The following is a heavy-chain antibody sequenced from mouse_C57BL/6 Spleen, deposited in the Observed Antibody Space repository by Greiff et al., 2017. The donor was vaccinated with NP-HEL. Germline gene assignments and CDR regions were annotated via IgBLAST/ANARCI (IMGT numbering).Heavy chain of an antibody. V-gene: IGHV14-3*01. Sequence: EVQLQQSVAELVRPGASVKLSCTASGFTFKNTYMHWVQQRPEQGLEWIGRIDPANGNTKYAPKFQGKATITADTSSNTAYLQLSSLTSEDTAIYYCANWEEDYWGQGTTLTVSS. CDR3: ANWEEDY. D-gene: IGHD4-1*01. CDR2: IDPANGNT. CDR1: GFTFKNTY. J-gene: IGHJ2*01.